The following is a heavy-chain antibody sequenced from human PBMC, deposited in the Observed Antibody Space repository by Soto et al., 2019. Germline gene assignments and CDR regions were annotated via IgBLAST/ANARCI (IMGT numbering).Heavy chain of an antibody. D-gene: IGHD6-19*01. J-gene: IGHJ4*02. CDR3: AKGRQADH. CDR2: ISWNSGSI. CDR1: GFTFDDYA. Sequence: GGSLRLSCAASGFTFDDYAMHWVRQAPGKGLEWVSGISWNSGSIGYADSVKGRFTISRDNAKNSLYLQMNSLRAEDTALYYCAKGRQADHWGQGTLVTVSS. V-gene: IGHV3-9*01.